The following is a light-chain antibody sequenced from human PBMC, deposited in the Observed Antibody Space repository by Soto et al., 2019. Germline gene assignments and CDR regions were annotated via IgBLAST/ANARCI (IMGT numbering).Light chain of an antibody. J-gene: IGKJ2*03. CDR2: DAS. Sequence: EVVLTQSPGTLSLSPGERATLPCRASESIDSFLAWYQHKPGQAPRLLIYDASSRAAGIPARFSGRGSGTDFTLTISSLEPEDFALYYCQQRTNWLYSFGQGTKLEIK. V-gene: IGKV3-11*01. CDR3: QQRTNWLYS. CDR1: ESIDSF.